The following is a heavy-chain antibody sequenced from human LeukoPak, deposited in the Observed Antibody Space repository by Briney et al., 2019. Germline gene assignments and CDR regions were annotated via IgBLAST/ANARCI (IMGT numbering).Heavy chain of an antibody. J-gene: IGHJ5*02. Sequence: SETLSLTCTVSGGSISSYYWGWIRQPAGKGLEWIGRIYTSGSTNYNPSLKSRVTMSVDTSKNQFSLKLSSVTAADTAVYYCAREPYGGKQGAGWFDPWGQGTLVTVSS. CDR1: GGSISSYY. CDR2: IYTSGST. CDR3: AREPYGGKQGAGWFDP. V-gene: IGHV4-4*07. D-gene: IGHD4-23*01.